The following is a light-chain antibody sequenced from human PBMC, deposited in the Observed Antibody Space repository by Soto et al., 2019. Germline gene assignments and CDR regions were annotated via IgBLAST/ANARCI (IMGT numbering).Light chain of an antibody. CDR1: QSVSGW. CDR3: QQYETFSGT. J-gene: IGKJ1*01. CDR2: DAS. Sequence: DIQMTHSPSTLSASVLYTVTVTFRASQSVSGWLAWYQQKPGEAPKLLIYDASALPRGVPSRFSGSRSGTKFTLTIASLQPDDFATYYCQQYETFSGTFGPGTKVDI. V-gene: IGKV1-5*01.